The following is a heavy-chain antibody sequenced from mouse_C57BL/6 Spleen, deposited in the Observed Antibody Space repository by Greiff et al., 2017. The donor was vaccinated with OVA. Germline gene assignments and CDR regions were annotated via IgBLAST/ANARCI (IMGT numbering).Heavy chain of an antibody. CDR3: ARDYGSTSFDV. CDR2: ISSGSSTI. V-gene: IGHV5-17*01. CDR1: GFTFSDYG. Sequence: DVMLVESGGGLVKPGGSLKLSCAASGFTFSDYGMHWVRQAPEKGLEWVAYISSGSSTIYYADTVKGRFTISRDNAKNTLFLQMTSLRSEDTAMYYCARDYGSTSFDVWGTGTTVTVSS. J-gene: IGHJ1*03. D-gene: IGHD1-1*01.